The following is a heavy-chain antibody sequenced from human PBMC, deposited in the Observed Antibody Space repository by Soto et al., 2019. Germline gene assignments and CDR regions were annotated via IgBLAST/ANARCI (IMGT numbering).Heavy chain of an antibody. J-gene: IGHJ5*02. CDR2: ISTYSADT. Sequence: GASVKVSCKASGYTFFTYDISWVRQAPGQGLEWMGWISTYSADTKYAQKFQGRVTMTTDTSTTTAYLELRSLRSDDTAVYYCARHHGPTTSENWFEPWGQGTLVTVSS. CDR3: ARHHGPTTSENWFEP. CDR1: GYTFFTYD. V-gene: IGHV1-18*01. D-gene: IGHD5-12*01.